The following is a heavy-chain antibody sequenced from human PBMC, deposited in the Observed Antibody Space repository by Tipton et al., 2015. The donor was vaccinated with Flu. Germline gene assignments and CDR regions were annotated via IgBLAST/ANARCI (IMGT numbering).Heavy chain of an antibody. CDR3: ARDVYYYDSSGSYSVFFDD. V-gene: IGHV4-61*02. D-gene: IGHD3-22*01. J-gene: IGHJ4*02. Sequence: TLSLTCTVSGGSISSGNYAWSWIRQPAGKGLEWMGRIYTSGSTNYNPSLKSRVTISVDTSKSQFSLKLSSVTAADTAVYYCARDVYYYDSSGSYSVFFDDWGQGTLVTVSS. CDR1: GGSISSGNYA. CDR2: IYTSGST.